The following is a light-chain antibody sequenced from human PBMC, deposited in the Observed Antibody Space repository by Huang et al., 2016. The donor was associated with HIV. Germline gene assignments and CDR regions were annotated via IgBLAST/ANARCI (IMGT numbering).Light chain of an antibody. V-gene: IGKV3-11*01. Sequence: EIVLTQSPATLSLSPGERATLSCRASQSVSSYLAWYQQTPGQAPRLLIYDASNRATGIPARFSGSGSGTDFTLTISSLEPEDFAVYYCQQRSNWHSITFGQGTRLEIK. CDR1: QSVSSY. CDR3: QQRSNWHSIT. CDR2: DAS. J-gene: IGKJ5*01.